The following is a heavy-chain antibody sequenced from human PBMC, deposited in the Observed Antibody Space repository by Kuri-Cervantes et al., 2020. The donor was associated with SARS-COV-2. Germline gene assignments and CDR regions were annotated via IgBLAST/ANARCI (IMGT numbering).Heavy chain of an antibody. D-gene: IGHD6-13*01. CDR2: INPNSGGT. Sequence: ASVKVSCKASGYTFTGYYMHWVRQAPGQGLEWMGWINPNSGGTNYAQKFQGRVTMTRDTSISTAYMELSRLRSDDTAVYYCARDSATSRSAFDIWGQGTMVTGSS. V-gene: IGHV1-2*02. CDR3: ARDSATSRSAFDI. CDR1: GYTFTGYY. J-gene: IGHJ3*02.